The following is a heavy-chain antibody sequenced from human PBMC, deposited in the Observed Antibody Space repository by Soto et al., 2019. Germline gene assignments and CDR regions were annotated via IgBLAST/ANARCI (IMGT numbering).Heavy chain of an antibody. V-gene: IGHV3-23*01. Sequence: GGSLRLSCAASGFTFSSYAMSWVRQAPGKGLEWVSAISGSGGSTYYADSVKGRFTISRDNFKNTLYLQMNSLRAEDTAVYYCANNGGEREDSEPDYFDYWGQGTLVTVSS. CDR2: ISGSGGST. D-gene: IGHD1-1*01. CDR1: GFTFSSYA. J-gene: IGHJ4*02. CDR3: ANNGGEREDSEPDYFDY.